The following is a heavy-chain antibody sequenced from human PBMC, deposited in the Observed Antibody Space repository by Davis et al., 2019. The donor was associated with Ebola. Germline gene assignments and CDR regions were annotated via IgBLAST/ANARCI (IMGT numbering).Heavy chain of an antibody. CDR1: GGSISSYY. Sequence: PSETLSLTCTVSGGSISSYYWSWIRQPPGKGLEWIGSIYYSGSTYYNPSLKSRVTISVDTSKNQFSLKLSSVTAADTAVYYCGSRGAVAGTPTDYYYYYGMDVWGQGTTVTVSS. D-gene: IGHD6-19*01. V-gene: IGHV4-59*05. CDR3: GSRGAVAGTPTDYYYYYGMDV. J-gene: IGHJ6*02. CDR2: IYYSGST.